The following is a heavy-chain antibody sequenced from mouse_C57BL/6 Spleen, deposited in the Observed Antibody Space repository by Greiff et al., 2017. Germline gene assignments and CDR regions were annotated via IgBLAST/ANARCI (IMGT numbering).Heavy chain of an antibody. J-gene: IGHJ4*01. V-gene: IGHV1-62-2*01. D-gene: IGHD2-5*01. CDR3: ARLGPTYYSNYYAMDY. CDR2: FYPGSGSI. CDR1: GYTFTEYT. Sequence: VKVVESGAELVKPGASVKLSCKASGYTFTEYTIHWVKQRSGQGLEWIGWFYPGSGSIKYNEKFKDKATLTADKSSSTVYMELSRLTSEDSAVYFCARLGPTYYSNYYAMDYWGQGTSVTVSS.